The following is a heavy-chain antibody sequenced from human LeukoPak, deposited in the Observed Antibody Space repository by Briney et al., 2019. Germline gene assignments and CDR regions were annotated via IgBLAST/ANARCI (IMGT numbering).Heavy chain of an antibody. CDR1: GVSISSSSYY. D-gene: IGHD2-15*01. J-gene: IGHJ3*02. CDR2: IYYSGST. Sequence: PSETLSLTCTVSGVSISSSSYYWGWIRQPPGKGLEWIGSIYYSGSTYYNPSLKSRVTISVDTSKNQFSLKLSSVTAADTAVYYCARERPYCSGGSSYSGGAFDIWGQGTMVTVSS. V-gene: IGHV4-39*07. CDR3: ARERPYCSGGSSYSGGAFDI.